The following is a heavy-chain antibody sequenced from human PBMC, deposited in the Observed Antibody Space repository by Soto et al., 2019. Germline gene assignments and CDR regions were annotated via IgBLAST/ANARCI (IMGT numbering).Heavy chain of an antibody. J-gene: IGHJ6*02. D-gene: IGHD2-8*01. CDR1: GFTFSSYG. Sequence: QVQLVESGGGVVQPGRSLRLSCAASGFTFSSYGMHWVRQAPGKGLEWVAVISYDGSNKYYADSVKGRFTISRDNSKNTLYLQMNSLRADDMAVHYCAKGGGLYSHYFYGMDVWGQGTTVTVSS. CDR2: ISYDGSNK. V-gene: IGHV3-30*18. CDR3: AKGGGLYSHYFYGMDV.